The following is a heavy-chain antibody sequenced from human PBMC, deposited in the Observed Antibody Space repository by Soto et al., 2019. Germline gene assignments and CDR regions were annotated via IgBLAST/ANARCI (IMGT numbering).Heavy chain of an antibody. CDR1: GFTFSTAW. CDR2: IKSKTDGETS. V-gene: IGHV3-15*01. CDR3: TVLGTGTLRY. J-gene: IGHJ4*02. D-gene: IGHD1-7*01. Sequence: EVQLVESGGGLVQPGGSLRLSCAASGFTFSTAWMSWVHQAPGKGLEWVGRIKSKTDGETSDYAAPVKGRFTISRDDSKNMLFLQMNSLKTEDTAVYYCTVLGTGTLRYWGQGSLVTVTS.